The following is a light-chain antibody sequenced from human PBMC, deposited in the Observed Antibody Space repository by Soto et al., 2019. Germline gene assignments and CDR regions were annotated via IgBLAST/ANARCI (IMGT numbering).Light chain of an antibody. CDR2: DAS. Sequence: IQVTQSPSTLSASLGDRVTITCWASQSIGTGLAWYQQKPGKAPKLLIFDASTLESGVPSRFSGSGSGTDFTLTISSLQPEDFATYSCQQSYSTTWTFGQGTKVDIK. V-gene: IGKV1-5*01. CDR1: QSIGTG. J-gene: IGKJ1*01. CDR3: QQSYSTTWT.